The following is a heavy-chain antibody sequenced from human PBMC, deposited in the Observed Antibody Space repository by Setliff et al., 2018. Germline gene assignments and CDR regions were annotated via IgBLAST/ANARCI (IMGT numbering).Heavy chain of an antibody. CDR3: AKDISQYYYYGMDV. CDR2: ISWDGGST. CDR1: GFTFDDYA. Sequence: PGESLKISCAASGFTFDDYAMHWVRQAPGKGLEWVSLISWDGGSTYYADSVKGRFTISRDNSKNSLYLQMNSLRAEDTALYYCAKDISQYYYYGMDVWGQGTTVTVSS. J-gene: IGHJ6*02. V-gene: IGHV3-43D*04.